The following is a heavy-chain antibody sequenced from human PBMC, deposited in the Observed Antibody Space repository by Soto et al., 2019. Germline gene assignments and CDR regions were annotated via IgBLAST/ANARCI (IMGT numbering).Heavy chain of an antibody. CDR1: GGSFSSYA. D-gene: IGHD2-2*01. CDR3: AREQDIVLVPADYYYGMDV. Sequence: SVKVSCKPSGGSFSSYAISWVRQAPGQGLEWMGGIIPIFGTANYAQKFQGRVTITADESTSTAYMELSSLRSEDTAVYYCAREQDIVLVPADYYYGMDVWGQGTTVTVSS. J-gene: IGHJ6*02. V-gene: IGHV1-69*13. CDR2: IIPIFGTA.